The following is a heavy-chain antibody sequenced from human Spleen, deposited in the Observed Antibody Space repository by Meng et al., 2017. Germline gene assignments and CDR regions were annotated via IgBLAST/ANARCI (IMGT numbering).Heavy chain of an antibody. J-gene: IGHJ1*01. CDR1: GDSITNHNW. D-gene: IGHD3-10*01. Sequence: QVQLQESGPRLVKPSETLSLTCAVSGDSITNHNWWAWVRQPPGKGLEWIGEIPHRGSSAYNPSLKSRVSMSIDKSRNQFSLKLTSVAAADTAVYYCLRGSGGSVWGQGTLVTVSS. CDR2: IPHRGSS. V-gene: IGHV4-4*02. CDR3: LRGSGGSV.